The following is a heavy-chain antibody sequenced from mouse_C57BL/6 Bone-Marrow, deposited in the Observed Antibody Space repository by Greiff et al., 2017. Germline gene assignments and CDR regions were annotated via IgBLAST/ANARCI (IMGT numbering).Heavy chain of an antibody. J-gene: IGHJ2*01. V-gene: IGHV1-81*01. CDR1: GYTLTSYG. CDR2: IYPRSGNT. CDR3: ARGTTVDYFDY. Sequence: VKLQESGAELARPGASVKLSCKASGYTLTSYGISWVKQRTGQGLEWIGEIYPRSGNTYYNEKFKGKATLTADKSSSTAYMELRSLTSEDSAVYFCARGTTVDYFDYWGQGTTLTVSS. D-gene: IGHD1-1*01.